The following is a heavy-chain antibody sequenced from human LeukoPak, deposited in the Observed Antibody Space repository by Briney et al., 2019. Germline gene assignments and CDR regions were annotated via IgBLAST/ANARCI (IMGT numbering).Heavy chain of an antibody. Sequence: GGSLRLSCAASGFTFSSYGMHWVRQAPGEGLGWEAFIRYDGSNRYYADSVKGRFTISRDNSKNTLYLQMNSLRAEDTAVYYCANQQWLAPKHYYYYYYMDVWGKGTTVTVSS. CDR2: IRYDGSNR. CDR3: ANQQWLAPKHYYYYYYMDV. D-gene: IGHD6-19*01. CDR1: GFTFSSYG. J-gene: IGHJ6*03. V-gene: IGHV3-30*02.